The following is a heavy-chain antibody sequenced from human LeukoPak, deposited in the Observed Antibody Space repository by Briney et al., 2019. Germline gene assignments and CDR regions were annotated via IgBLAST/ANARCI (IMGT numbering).Heavy chain of an antibody. CDR3: VKGDVYTSSGLDY. CDR2: ISSNGVNT. CDR1: GFSFSSYT. J-gene: IGHJ4*02. D-gene: IGHD3-16*01. Sequence: GGSLRLSCSASGFSFSSYTMHWVRQAPGKGLEYVSGISSNGVNTYYPDSVKGRFTISRDNSKNTLYLQMSSLRPEDAAVYSCVKGDVYTSSGLDYWGQGTLVSVSS. V-gene: IGHV3-64D*06.